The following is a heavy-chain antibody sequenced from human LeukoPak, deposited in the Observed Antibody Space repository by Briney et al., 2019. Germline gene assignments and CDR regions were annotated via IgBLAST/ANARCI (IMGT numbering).Heavy chain of an antibody. V-gene: IGHV4-59*01. Sequence: SETLSLTCTVSGGSISSYYWSWIRQPPGKGLEWIGYIYYSGSTNYNPSLKSRVTISVDTSKIQFSLKLSSVTAADTAVYYCARGAKPYYFQHWGQGTLVTVSS. CDR2: IYYSGST. J-gene: IGHJ1*01. CDR1: GGSISSYY. CDR3: ARGAKPYYFQH. D-gene: IGHD3-16*01.